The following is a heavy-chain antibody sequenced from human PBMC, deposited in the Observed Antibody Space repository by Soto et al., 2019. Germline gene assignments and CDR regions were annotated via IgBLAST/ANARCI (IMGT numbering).Heavy chain of an antibody. Sequence: EAQLVESGGGLVQPGRSLRLSCVASGFTFDDYAIHWVRQAPGKVLEWVSGISWNGAATGYADSVKGRFTISRDNAKNSLYLQMSSLRTEDTAIYYCATLPLYGSGFDCWGQGTLVTVSS. J-gene: IGHJ4*02. CDR1: GFTFDDYA. CDR2: ISWNGAAT. CDR3: ATLPLYGSGFDC. V-gene: IGHV3-9*01. D-gene: IGHD3-10*01.